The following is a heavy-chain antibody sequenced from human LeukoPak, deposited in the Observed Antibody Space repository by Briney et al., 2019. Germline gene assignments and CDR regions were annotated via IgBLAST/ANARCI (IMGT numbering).Heavy chain of an antibody. J-gene: IGHJ4*02. CDR3: ARVSSYCSSTSCTGDY. CDR2: ISSSSSYI. V-gene: IGHV3-21*01. D-gene: IGHD2-2*01. CDR1: GFILSNYN. Sequence: GGSLRLSCAASGFILSNYNMNWVRQAPGKGLEWVSSISSSSSYIYYADSVKGRFTISRDNAKNSLYLQMNSLRAEDTAVYYCARVSSYCSSTSCTGDYWGQGTLVTVSS.